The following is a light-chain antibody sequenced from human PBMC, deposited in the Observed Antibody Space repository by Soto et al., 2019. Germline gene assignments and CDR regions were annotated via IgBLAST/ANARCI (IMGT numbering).Light chain of an antibody. Sequence: QSALTQPASVSGSPGQSITISCTGTSSDVGGYNYDSWYQQHPGKAPKLMIYDVSNRPSGVSNRFSGSKSGNTASLTISGLQAEDGADYYCSSYTSTSTYVVFGGGTKLTVL. CDR2: DVS. V-gene: IGLV2-14*01. CDR1: SSDVGGYNY. J-gene: IGLJ2*01. CDR3: SSYTSTSTYVV.